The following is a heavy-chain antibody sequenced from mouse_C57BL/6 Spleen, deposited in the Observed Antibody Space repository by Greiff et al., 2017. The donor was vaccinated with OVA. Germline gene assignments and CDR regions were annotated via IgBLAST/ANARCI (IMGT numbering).Heavy chain of an antibody. CDR3: AIYYDYDVDWFAY. CDR1: GYTFTSYW. J-gene: IGHJ3*01. Sequence: QVQLQQPGAELVKPGASVKLSCKASGYTFTSYWMHWVKQRPGQGLEWIGMIHPNSGSTNYNEKFKSKATLTVDKSSSTAYMQLSGLTSEDSAVYYCAIYYDYDVDWFAYWGQGTLVTVSA. D-gene: IGHD2-4*01. CDR2: IHPNSGST. V-gene: IGHV1-64*01.